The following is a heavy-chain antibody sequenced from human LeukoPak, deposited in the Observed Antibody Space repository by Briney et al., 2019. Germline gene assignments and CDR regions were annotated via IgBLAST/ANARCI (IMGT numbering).Heavy chain of an antibody. CDR1: GGSISSGGYY. CDR3: ASTTQRYKQYLFDY. CDR2: IYYSGST. Sequence: PSETLSLTCTVSGGSISSGGYYWSWIRQHPGKGLEWIGYIYYSGSTYYNPSLKSRVTISVDTSKNQFSLKLSSVTAADTAVYYCASTTQRYKQYLFDYWGQGTLVTVSS. D-gene: IGHD4-11*01. V-gene: IGHV4-31*03. J-gene: IGHJ4*02.